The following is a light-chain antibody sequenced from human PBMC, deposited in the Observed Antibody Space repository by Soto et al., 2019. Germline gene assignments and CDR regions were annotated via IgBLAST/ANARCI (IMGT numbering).Light chain of an antibody. J-gene: IGKJ3*01. CDR2: TAA. Sequence: EIVLTQSPATLSLSPGERATLSCRASQSVGSDLAWYQQKPGQAPRLLIYTAAYRPTGIPARFSGSGSGTDFTLIISSLEAEDFALYYCKPRSSWPLTFGPGTTVDIK. CDR3: KPRSSWPLT. CDR1: QSVGSD. V-gene: IGKV3-11*01.